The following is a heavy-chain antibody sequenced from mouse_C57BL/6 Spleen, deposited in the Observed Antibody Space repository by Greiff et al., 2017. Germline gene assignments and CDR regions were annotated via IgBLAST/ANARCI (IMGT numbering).Heavy chain of an antibody. V-gene: IGHV1-64*01. CDR1: GYTFTSYW. D-gene: IGHD3-2*02. J-gene: IGHJ2*01. Sequence: VQLQQSGAELVKPGASVKLSCKASGYTFTSYWMHWVKQRPGQGLEWIGMIHPNSGSTNYNEKFKSKATLTVDKSSSTAYMQLSSLTSEDSAVYNCAREAPAQAPSFGYWGQGTTLTVSS. CDR2: IHPNSGST. CDR3: AREAPAQAPSFGY.